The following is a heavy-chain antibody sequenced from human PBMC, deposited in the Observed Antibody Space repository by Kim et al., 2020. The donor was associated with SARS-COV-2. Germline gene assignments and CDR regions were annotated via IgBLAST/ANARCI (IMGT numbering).Heavy chain of an antibody. Sequence: GGSLRLSCVGSGFSFSGYYVNWIRQTPEKGLEWLAYISHTSLTIYYAPSVKGRFTVSRDNAKNSAFLQMDSLTVEDTAIYYCAGLVWDGLESGYPLFDS. CDR3: AGLVWDGLESGYPLFDS. V-gene: IGHV3-11*04. CDR1: GFSFSGYY. CDR2: ISHTSLTI. J-gene: IGHJ4*01. D-gene: IGHD5-12*01.